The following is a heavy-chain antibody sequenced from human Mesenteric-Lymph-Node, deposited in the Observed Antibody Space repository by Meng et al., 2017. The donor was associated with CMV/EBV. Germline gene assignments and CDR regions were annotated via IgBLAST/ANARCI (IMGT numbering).Heavy chain of an antibody. D-gene: IGHD4-17*01. J-gene: IGHJ4*02. V-gene: IGHV4-4*01. CDR2: VFHSGDT. CDR3: ANRTLRANTDYGTFDQ. CDR1: ISSESR. Sequence: ISSESRWNWVHRAPGKRREGIGEVFHSGDTNYNTSHENQVNISVNQSKDQFTLSLGSVTATDTAVYFCANRTLRANTDYGTFDQWGRGTLVTVSS.